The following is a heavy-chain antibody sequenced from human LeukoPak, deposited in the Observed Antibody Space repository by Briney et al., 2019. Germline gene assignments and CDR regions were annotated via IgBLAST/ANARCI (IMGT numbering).Heavy chain of an antibody. CDR2: INHSGST. CDR3: ARGGSRGYYYYMDV. CDR1: GGSFSGYY. Sequence: PSETQSLTCAVYGGSFSGYYWSWIRQPPGKGLEWIGEINHSGSTNYNPSLKSRVTISVDTSKNQFSLKLSSVTAADTAIYYCARGGSRGYYYYMDVWGKGTTVIVSS. J-gene: IGHJ6*03. V-gene: IGHV4-34*01.